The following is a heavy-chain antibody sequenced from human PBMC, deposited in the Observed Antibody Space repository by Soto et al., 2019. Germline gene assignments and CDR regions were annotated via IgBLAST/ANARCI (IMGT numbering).Heavy chain of an antibody. Sequence: GGSLRLSCSASGFTFSSYAMHWVRQAPGKGLEYVSAISSNGGSTYYADSVKGRFTISRDNSKNTLYLQMSSLRAEDTAVYYCALDTPPGYSYDSSGPGAFDIWGQGTMVTVSS. CDR3: ALDTPPGYSYDSSGPGAFDI. CDR1: GFTFSSYA. J-gene: IGHJ3*02. V-gene: IGHV3-64D*08. D-gene: IGHD3-22*01. CDR2: ISSNGGST.